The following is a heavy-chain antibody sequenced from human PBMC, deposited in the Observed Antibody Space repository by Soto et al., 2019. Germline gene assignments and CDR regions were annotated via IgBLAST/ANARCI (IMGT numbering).Heavy chain of an antibody. J-gene: IGHJ4*02. CDR2: ISGSGSTI. D-gene: IGHD3-22*01. CDR3: AKVFYYYDSSGYYYFDY. V-gene: IGHV3-23*01. CDR1: GFTFSSYA. Sequence: GSLRLSCAASGFTFSSYAVNWVRQAPGKGPEWISSISGSGSTIYYADSVKGRFTISRDNSKNTLYLQMSSLRAEDTAVYYCAKVFYYYDSSGYYYFDYWGQGTLVTVSS.